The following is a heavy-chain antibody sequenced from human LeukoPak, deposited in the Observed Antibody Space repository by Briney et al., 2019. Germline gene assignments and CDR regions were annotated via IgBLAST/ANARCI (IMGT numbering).Heavy chain of an antibody. Sequence: GGSLRLSCAASGFTLSTYYMNWVRQAPGRRVEWVSIIYSGGTTYYADSVKGRFTISRDTSKNTLSLQMNSLRAEDTAVYFCARVGDHFHWNLDLWGRGTLVTVFS. CDR1: GFTLSTYY. J-gene: IGHJ2*01. D-gene: IGHD3-3*02. CDR2: IYSGGTT. V-gene: IGHV3-53*01. CDR3: ARVGDHFHWNLDL.